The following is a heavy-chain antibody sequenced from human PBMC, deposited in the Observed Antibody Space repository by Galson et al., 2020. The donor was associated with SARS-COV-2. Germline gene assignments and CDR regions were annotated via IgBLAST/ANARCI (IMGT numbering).Heavy chain of an antibody. Sequence: SETLSLTCAVSGYSISSGYYWAWIRQPPGKGLEWIGSIFHRGSTYYNPSLKSRVTISVDTSKNHFSLKLSSATAADTAVYYCARDPLSDYGGNSHFDPWGQGTLVTVSS. CDR3: ARDPLSDYGGNSHFDP. CDR1: GYSISSGYY. D-gene: IGHD4-17*01. V-gene: IGHV4-38-2*02. CDR2: IFHRGST. J-gene: IGHJ5*02.